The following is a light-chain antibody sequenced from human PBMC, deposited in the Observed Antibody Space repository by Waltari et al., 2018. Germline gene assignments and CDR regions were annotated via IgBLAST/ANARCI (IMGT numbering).Light chain of an antibody. V-gene: IGLV4-69*01. Sequence: QLVLTQSPSASASLGASVKLTCTLSSGHFTYAIAWHQQQPEKGPRYLMKQNTDGSHSKGDGIPDRFSGSSSGAERYLTISSLQSEDEADYYCQTWGTGIRVFGGGTKLTVL. J-gene: IGLJ3*02. CDR2: QNTDGSH. CDR1: SGHFTYA. CDR3: QTWGTGIRV.